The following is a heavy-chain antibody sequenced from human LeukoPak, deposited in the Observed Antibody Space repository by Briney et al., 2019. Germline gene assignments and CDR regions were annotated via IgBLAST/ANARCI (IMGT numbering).Heavy chain of an antibody. V-gene: IGHV3-23*01. CDR1: GFTFSDFA. Sequence: PGGSLRLSCAASGFTFSDFAMGWVRHAPGKGLYWVAAISGSGGSTYYADSVKGRFTISRDNSKNTVNLQMNSLGADDTAVYYCAKDLPDSGDDGYFDYWGQGTLVTVSS. CDR2: ISGSGGST. J-gene: IGHJ4*02. D-gene: IGHD5-12*01. CDR3: AKDLPDSGDDGYFDY.